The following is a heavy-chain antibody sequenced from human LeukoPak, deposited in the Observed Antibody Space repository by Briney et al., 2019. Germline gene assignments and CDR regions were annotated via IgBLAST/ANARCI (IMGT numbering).Heavy chain of an antibody. D-gene: IGHD6-13*01. CDR1: GYTLTELS. Sequence: GASVKVSCKVSGYTLTELSMHWVRQAPGKGLEWMGGFDPEDGETIYAQKFQGRVTMTEDTSTDTAYMELSSLRSEDTAVYYCGTLGGYSSSWYQNWFDPWGQGTLVTVSS. J-gene: IGHJ5*02. CDR3: GTLGGYSSSWYQNWFDP. CDR2: FDPEDGET. V-gene: IGHV1-24*01.